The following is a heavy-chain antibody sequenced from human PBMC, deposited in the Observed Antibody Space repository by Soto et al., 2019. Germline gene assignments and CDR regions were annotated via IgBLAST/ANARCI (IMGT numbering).Heavy chain of an antibody. CDR3: ARDGVIVPAWHDY. CDR2: IRGGGGTP. D-gene: IGHD2-2*01. J-gene: IGHJ4*02. V-gene: IGHV3-23*01. CDR1: GFTFSSYA. Sequence: EIQLLESGGGLVQPGGSLRLSCVASGFTFSSYAMSWVRQAPGKGLEWVSAIRGGGGTPYYADSVKGRFTLSRDNSKNTVYLQMNSLRAEDTALYYCARDGVIVPAWHDYWGQGALVTVSS.